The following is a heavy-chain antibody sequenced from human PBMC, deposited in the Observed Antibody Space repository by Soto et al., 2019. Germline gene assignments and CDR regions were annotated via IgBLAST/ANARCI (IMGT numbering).Heavy chain of an antibody. V-gene: IGHV3-7*01. CDR3: ARDHINGWKFDY. CDR1: GFTFSNYW. CDR2: IKQDGRQN. J-gene: IGHJ4*02. Sequence: EVQLVESGGGLVQPGGSLRLSCAASGFTFSNYWMSWVRQAPGKGLEWVANIKQDGRQNYYVDTVKGRFTTSRDNTKNSFCLPMNSLRAAGTAVYYCARDHINGWKFDYWGRGTLVTVSS. D-gene: IGHD6-19*01.